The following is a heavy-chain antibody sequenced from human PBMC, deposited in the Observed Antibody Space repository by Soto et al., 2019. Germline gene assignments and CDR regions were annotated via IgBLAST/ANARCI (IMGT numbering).Heavy chain of an antibody. CDR1: GGSIRSDGFY. D-gene: IGHD5-18*01. J-gene: IGHJ4*02. Sequence: QVQLQESGPGLVKPSQTLSLTCAVSGGSIRSDGFYWTWIRQLPGGGLEWIGYIYYSGSTSYNPSLESRASISVDSSENQFSLRLTSVTAADTAVYYCARRAGNRRGYPIDSWGQGTLVTVSS. CDR3: ARRAGNRRGYPIDS. V-gene: IGHV4-31*11. CDR2: IYYSGST.